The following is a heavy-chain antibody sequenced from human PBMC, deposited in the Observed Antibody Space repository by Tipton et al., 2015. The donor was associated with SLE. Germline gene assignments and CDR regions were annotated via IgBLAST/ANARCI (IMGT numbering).Heavy chain of an antibody. CDR2: IFYSGST. CDR1: GGSISSGSYF. Sequence: GLVKPSETLSLTCTVSGGSISSGSYFWSWIRQPPGKGLEWIGSIFYSGSTYYNPSLKSRVSMSVDMSRNQFSLKLSSVTAADTAVYFCARGPPMDVWGKGTTVTVST. CDR3: ARGPPMDV. J-gene: IGHJ6*04. V-gene: IGHV4-39*07.